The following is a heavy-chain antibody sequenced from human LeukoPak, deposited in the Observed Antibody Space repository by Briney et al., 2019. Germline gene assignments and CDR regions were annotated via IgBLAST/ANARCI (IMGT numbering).Heavy chain of an antibody. V-gene: IGHV1-69*04. CDR3: ARGLYYFDY. CDR1: GGTFSSYA. Sequence: SVKVSCKASGGTFSSYAISWVRQAPGQGREWMGRIIPILGTANYAQKFQGRVTITADKSTSTAYMELSSPRSEDTAVYYCARGLYYFDYWGQGTLVTVSS. CDR2: IIPILGTA. J-gene: IGHJ4*02.